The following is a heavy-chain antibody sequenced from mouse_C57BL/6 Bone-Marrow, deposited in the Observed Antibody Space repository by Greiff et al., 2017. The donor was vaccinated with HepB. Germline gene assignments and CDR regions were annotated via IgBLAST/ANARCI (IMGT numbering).Heavy chain of an antibody. CDR1: GYTFTDYE. D-gene: IGHD1-1*01. CDR3: TRNYYGSSHWYFDV. V-gene: IGHV1-15*01. Sequence: QVQLQQSGAELVRPGASVTLSCKASGYTFTDYEMHWVKQTPVHGLEWIGAIDPETGGTAYNQKFKGKAILTADKSSSTAYMELRSLTSEDSAVYYCTRNYYGSSHWYFDVGGTGTTVTVSS. CDR2: IDPETGGT. J-gene: IGHJ1*03.